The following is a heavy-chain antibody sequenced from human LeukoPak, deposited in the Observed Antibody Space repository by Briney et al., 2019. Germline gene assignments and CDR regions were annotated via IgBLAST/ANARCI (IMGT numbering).Heavy chain of an antibody. CDR2: IIPIFGTA. Sequence: VASVKVSCKTSGGTFSSYAISWVRQAPGQGREWMGGIIPIFGTANYAQKFQGRVTITADESTSTAYMELSSLRSEDTAVYYCARGGLIVADDAFDIWGQGTMVTVSS. CDR3: ARGGLIVADDAFDI. D-gene: IGHD5-12*01. V-gene: IGHV1-69*13. CDR1: GGTFSSYA. J-gene: IGHJ3*02.